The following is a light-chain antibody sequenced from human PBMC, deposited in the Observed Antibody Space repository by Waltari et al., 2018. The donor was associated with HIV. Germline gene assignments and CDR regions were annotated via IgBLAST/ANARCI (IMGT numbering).Light chain of an antibody. J-gene: IGKJ1*01. V-gene: IGKV3-20*01. CDR2: GAS. CDR1: QSVSSDY. Sequence: EIVLTQSPGTLSLSPGERATLSCRASQSVSSDYLAWFQQNPGQAPRLLIYGASGRATGIPDRFSGSGSGTDFTLTISRLEPEDFAVYYCQQYASSPPAFGQGTKVEIK. CDR3: QQYASSPPA.